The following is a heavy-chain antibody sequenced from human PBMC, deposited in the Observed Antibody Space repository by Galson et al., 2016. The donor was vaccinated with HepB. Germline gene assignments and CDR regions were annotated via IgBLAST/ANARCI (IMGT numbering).Heavy chain of an antibody. CDR3: ARLAAGTMAGDY. CDR1: GYSFTSYG. Sequence: SVKVSCKASGYSFTSYGFSWVRQAPGQGLEWMGWISPYNGNTNYAQKLQGRVTMTTDTSTNTAYMELRSLRSDDTAVYFCARLAAGTMAGDYWGQGTLVTVS. D-gene: IGHD6-25*01. CDR2: ISPYNGNT. V-gene: IGHV1-18*01. J-gene: IGHJ4*02.